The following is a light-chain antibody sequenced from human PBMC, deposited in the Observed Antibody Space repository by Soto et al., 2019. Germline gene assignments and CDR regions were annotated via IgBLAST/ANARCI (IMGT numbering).Light chain of an antibody. CDR3: LHYSTGPWM. CDR1: QGISNY. J-gene: IGKJ1*01. V-gene: IGKV1-27*01. CDR2: AAS. Sequence: DIQMTQSPSSLSASVGDRVTITCRASQGISNYLAWYQQKPGKVPKVLIFAASTLQSGVPSRFSGSGSGKDFTFPISSLQPEDSATDYCLHYSTGPWMFGQGNKVEL.